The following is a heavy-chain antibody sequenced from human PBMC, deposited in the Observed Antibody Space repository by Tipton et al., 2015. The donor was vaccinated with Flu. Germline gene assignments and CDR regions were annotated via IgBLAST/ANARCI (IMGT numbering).Heavy chain of an antibody. D-gene: IGHD6-19*01. J-gene: IGHJ5*02. CDR1: GDSIGGAYY. Sequence: TLSLTCSVSGDSIGGAYYWGWIRQPPGKGLEWIGNIHRSGNTYHNPSLKSRVTISVDTSKNQFSLRLTSVTAADTAVYYCARDRWEYASGFDPWGQGTPVTVSP. CDR3: ARDRWEYASGFDP. CDR2: IHRSGNT. V-gene: IGHV4-38-2*02.